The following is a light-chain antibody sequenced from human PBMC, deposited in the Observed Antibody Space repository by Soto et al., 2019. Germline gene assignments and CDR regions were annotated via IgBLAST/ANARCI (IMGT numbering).Light chain of an antibody. V-gene: IGLV2-11*01. CDR2: DVS. J-gene: IGLJ2*01. CDR3: CSYAVSNTLV. CDR1: NSDVGGYNY. Sequence: QSALTQPRSVSGSPGQSVTISCTGTNSDVGGYNYVSWYQQHPDKAPKVMIYDVSKRPSGVPDRFSGSKSGNTASLTVSGLQAEDEADYYCCSYAVSNTLVFGGGNKLTVL.